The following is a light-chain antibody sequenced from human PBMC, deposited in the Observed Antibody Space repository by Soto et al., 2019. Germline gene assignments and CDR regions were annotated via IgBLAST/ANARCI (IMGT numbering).Light chain of an antibody. CDR2: EGT. CDR3: FSYAGKSVHV. Sequence: QSALTQPASVSGSPGQSITISCTGTSRDVGSYNLVSWFQQLPGKVPKLIIYEGTKRPSGVSDRFSGSKSGYTASLTISGLQAEEAAHYYCFSYAGKSVHVFGTGTKVTVL. J-gene: IGLJ1*01. V-gene: IGLV2-23*01. CDR1: SRDVGSYNL.